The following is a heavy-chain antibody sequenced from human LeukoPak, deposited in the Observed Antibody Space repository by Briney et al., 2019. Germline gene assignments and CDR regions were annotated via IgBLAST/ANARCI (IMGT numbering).Heavy chain of an antibody. CDR1: GGSISSGGYY. V-gene: IGHV4-31*03. D-gene: IGHD7-27*01. CDR3: ARDRSSWGLDC. CDR2: IYYSGTI. Sequence: PSQTLSLTRTVSGGSISSGGYYWSWIRQHPGKGLEWIGYIYYSGTIYYNPSLKSRVTISVDTSKNQFSLKLTSLTAADTAVYYCARDRSSWGLDCWGQGTLVTVSS. J-gene: IGHJ4*02.